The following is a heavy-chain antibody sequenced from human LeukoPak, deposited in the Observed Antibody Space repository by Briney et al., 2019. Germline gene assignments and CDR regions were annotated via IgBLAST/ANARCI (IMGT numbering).Heavy chain of an antibody. Sequence: GGSLRLSCAASGSTFSSYEFNWVRQAPGKGLEWVSYIGTSGTNVYYADSVKGRFAISRDNAKNSVYLQMNSLRAEDTAVYYCAELGITMIGGAWGKGTTVTISS. CDR3: AELGITMIGGA. D-gene: IGHD3-10*02. CDR2: IGTSGTNV. V-gene: IGHV3-48*03. J-gene: IGHJ6*04. CDR1: GSTFSSYE.